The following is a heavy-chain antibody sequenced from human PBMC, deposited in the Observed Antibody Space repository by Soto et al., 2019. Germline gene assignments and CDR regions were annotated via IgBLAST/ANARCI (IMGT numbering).Heavy chain of an antibody. V-gene: IGHV3-23*01. CDR2: IRFSVSDT. CDR3: EKTAKCNSDSIGWANRFNY. CDR1: GFTFSNYV. J-gene: IGHJ4*02. D-gene: IGHD6-19*01. Sequence: EVQLLESGGGLVQPGGSLRLSCAASGFTFSNYVMTWLRQAPGKGLEWVSSIRFSVSDTFYADSVKGRFTVTRDNSKNPQFSQLNSLGAEDTDVYYCEKTAKCNSDSIGWANRFNYWGLASLVTVSS.